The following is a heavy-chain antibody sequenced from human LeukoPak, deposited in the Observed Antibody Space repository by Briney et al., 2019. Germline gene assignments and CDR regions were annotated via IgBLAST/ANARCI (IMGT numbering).Heavy chain of an antibody. V-gene: IGHV4-59*01. D-gene: IGHD1-26*01. CDR2: IYYSGST. J-gene: IGHJ3*02. Sequence: SETLSLTCTVSGGSISSYYWSWIRQPPGKGLEWIGYIYYSGSTNYSPSLKSRVTISVDTSKNQFSLKLSSVTAADTAVYYCARVGAFDAFDIWGQGTMVTVSS. CDR1: GGSISSYY. CDR3: ARVGAFDAFDI.